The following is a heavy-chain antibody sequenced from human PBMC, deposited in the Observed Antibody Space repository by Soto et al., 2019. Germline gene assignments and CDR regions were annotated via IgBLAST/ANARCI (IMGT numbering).Heavy chain of an antibody. CDR2: ITSSSTYI. J-gene: IGHJ6*02. CDR3: ARALTQYCSGGSCYYYGMDV. V-gene: IGHV3-21*01. Sequence: GGSLRLSCAASGFTFSSYSMNWVRQAPGRGLEWVSSITSSSTYIYYADSVKGRFTISRDNAKNSLYLQMNSLRAEDTAVYYCARALTQYCSGGSCYYYGMDVWGQGTTVTVSS. CDR1: GFTFSSYS. D-gene: IGHD2-15*01.